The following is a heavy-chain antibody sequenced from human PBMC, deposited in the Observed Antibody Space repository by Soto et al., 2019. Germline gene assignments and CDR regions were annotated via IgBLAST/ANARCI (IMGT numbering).Heavy chain of an antibody. CDR3: ARDFVRGMVRGVFDYYGMDV. Sequence: QVQLVQSGAEVKKPGSSVKVSCTASGGTFSSYAISWVRQAPGQGLEWMGGLIPIFGTANYAQKFQGRVTITADESTSTAYMELSSLRSEDTAVYYCARDFVRGMVRGVFDYYGMDVWGQGTTVTVSS. V-gene: IGHV1-69*01. D-gene: IGHD3-10*01. J-gene: IGHJ6*02. CDR2: LIPIFGTA. CDR1: GGTFSSYA.